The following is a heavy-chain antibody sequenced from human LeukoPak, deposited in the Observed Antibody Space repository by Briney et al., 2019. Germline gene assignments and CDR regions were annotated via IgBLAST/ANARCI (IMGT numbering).Heavy chain of an antibody. D-gene: IGHD3-10*01. Sequence: PSETLSLTCTVSGGSISSYYWSWIRQPAGKGLEWIGRIYTSGSTNYNPSLKSRVTMSVDTSKNQFSLKLSSVTAADTAVHYCARDGVRGLTFNWFDPWGQGTLVTVSS. V-gene: IGHV4-4*07. CDR3: ARDGVRGLTFNWFDP. CDR2: IYTSGST. J-gene: IGHJ5*02. CDR1: GGSISSYY.